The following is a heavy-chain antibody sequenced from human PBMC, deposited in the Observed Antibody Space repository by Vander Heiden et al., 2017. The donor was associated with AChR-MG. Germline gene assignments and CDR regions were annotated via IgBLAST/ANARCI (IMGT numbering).Heavy chain of an antibody. D-gene: IGHD3-22*01. CDR1: VGTFSRYA. J-gene: IGHJ4*02. CDR3: AREPYYYDSSGYYYFDY. Sequence: QVQLVQSGAEVKQPGSSVKVSCKASVGTFSRYAIRWVRQAPGQGLEWRGRSIPILGIANYAQKFQGRVTITADKSTSTAYMERSSLRSEDTAVYYCAREPYYYDSSGYYYFDYWGQGTLVTVSS. V-gene: IGHV1-69*04. CDR2: SIPILGIA.